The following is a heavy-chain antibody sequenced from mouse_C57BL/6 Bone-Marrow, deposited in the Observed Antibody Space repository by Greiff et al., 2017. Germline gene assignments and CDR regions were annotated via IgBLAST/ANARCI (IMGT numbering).Heavy chain of an antibody. CDR3: ARSEDSNYYWYCDV. J-gene: IGHJ1*03. Sequence: QVQLQQPGAELVKPGASVKMSCKASGYTFTSYWITWVKQRPGQGLEWIGDIYPGSGSTNYNEKFKSKATLTVDTSSSTAYMQLSSLTSEDSAVYDCARSEDSNYYWYCDVWGTGTTVTVSS. CDR1: GYTFTSYW. V-gene: IGHV1-55*01. D-gene: IGHD2-5*01. CDR2: IYPGSGST.